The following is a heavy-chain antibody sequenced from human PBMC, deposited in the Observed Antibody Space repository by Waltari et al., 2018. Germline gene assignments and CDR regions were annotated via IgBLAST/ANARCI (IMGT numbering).Heavy chain of an antibody. CDR2: INHSGSI. CDR1: GGSFSGYY. D-gene: IGHD5-18*01. J-gene: IGHJ2*01. Sequence: QVQLQQWGAGLLKPSETLSLTCAVYGGSFSGYYWSWIRQPPGKGLEWIGEINHSGSINYNPSLKSRVTISVDTSKNQFSLKLSSVTAADTAVYYCARGRIQLWSWYFDLWGRGTLVTVSS. CDR3: ARGRIQLWSWYFDL. V-gene: IGHV4-34*01.